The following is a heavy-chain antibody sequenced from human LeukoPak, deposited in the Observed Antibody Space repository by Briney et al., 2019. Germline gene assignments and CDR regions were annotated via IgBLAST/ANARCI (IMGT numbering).Heavy chain of an antibody. CDR1: GYTFTGYY. D-gene: IGHD5-18*01. CDR3: ARGYSYGSDYYYGMDV. CDR2: INPNSGGT. V-gene: IGHV1-2*02. J-gene: IGHJ6*02. Sequence: ASVKVSCKASGYTFTGYYMHWVRQAPGQGLEWMGWINPNSGGTNYAQKVQGRVTMTTDTSTSTAYMELRSLRSDDTAVYYCARGYSYGSDYYYGMDVWGQGTTVTVSS.